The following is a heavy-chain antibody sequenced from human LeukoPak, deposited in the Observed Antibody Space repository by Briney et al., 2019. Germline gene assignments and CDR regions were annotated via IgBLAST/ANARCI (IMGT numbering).Heavy chain of an antibody. Sequence: QAGGSLRLSCAASGFTFDDYAMHWVRQTPGKGLEWVSHISWNSATIEYADSVKDRFTISRDNAKNSLYLQMNSLRAEDTALYYCVKEVGAAVGRSSFDYWGQGALVTVSS. J-gene: IGHJ4*02. CDR1: GFTFDDYA. D-gene: IGHD6-13*01. CDR2: ISWNSATI. V-gene: IGHV3-9*01. CDR3: VKEVGAAVGRSSFDY.